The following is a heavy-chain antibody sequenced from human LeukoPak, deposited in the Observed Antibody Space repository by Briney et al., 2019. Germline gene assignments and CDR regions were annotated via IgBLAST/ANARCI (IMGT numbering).Heavy chain of an antibody. J-gene: IGHJ4*02. CDR2: INHSGST. CDR3: ARGLKSLYSSSFYFDY. CDR1: GGSFSGYY. V-gene: IGHV4-34*01. D-gene: IGHD6-6*01. Sequence: PSETLSLTCAVYGGSFYGGSFSGYYWSWIRQPPEKGLEWIGEINHSGSTNYNPSLKSRVTISVDTSKNQFSLKLSSVTAADTAVYYCARGLKSLYSSSFYFDYWGQGTLVTVSS.